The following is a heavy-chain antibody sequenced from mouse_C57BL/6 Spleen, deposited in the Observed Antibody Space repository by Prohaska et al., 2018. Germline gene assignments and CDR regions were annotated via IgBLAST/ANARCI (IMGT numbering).Heavy chain of an antibody. CDR3: ATDDYYVCHYDV. D-gene: IGHD2-3*01. CDR1: GYTFTDYY. V-gene: IGHV1-76*01. CDR2: IYPGSGNT. J-gene: IGHJ1*03. Sequence: QVQLKQSGAELVRPGASVKLSCKASGYTFTDYYINWVKQRPGQGLEWIARIYPGSGNTYYNEKFKGKATLTAEKSSSTAYMQLSSLTSEDSAVYFCATDDYYVCHYDVWGTGTTVTVSS.